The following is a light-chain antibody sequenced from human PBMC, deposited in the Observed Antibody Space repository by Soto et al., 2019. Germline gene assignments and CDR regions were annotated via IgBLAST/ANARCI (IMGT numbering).Light chain of an antibody. Sequence: EIVLTQSPATLSLSPGERATLSCRASQSVSSYLAWYQQKPGQAPRLLIYDTSVRATGIPARFSGSGSGTDFTLTTSSLEPDDFAVYYCQQHSNWPFFGGGTKVEIK. CDR2: DTS. CDR3: QQHSNWPF. CDR1: QSVSSY. V-gene: IGKV3-11*01. J-gene: IGKJ4*01.